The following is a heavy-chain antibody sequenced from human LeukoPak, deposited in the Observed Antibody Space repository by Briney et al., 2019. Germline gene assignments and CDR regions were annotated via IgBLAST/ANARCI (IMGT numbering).Heavy chain of an antibody. V-gene: IGHV3-7*05. CDR1: GLTFSSSW. J-gene: IGHJ1*01. Sequence: GGSLRLSCTASGLTFSSSWMNWVRRAPGKGLEWVANIKRDGSEKNYVDSVKGRFTISWDNAKSALSLQMNSLGAEDTAVYYCAREKWLYTNGGGQGTLVTVAS. CDR3: AREKWLYTNG. D-gene: IGHD2-8*01. CDR2: IKRDGSEK.